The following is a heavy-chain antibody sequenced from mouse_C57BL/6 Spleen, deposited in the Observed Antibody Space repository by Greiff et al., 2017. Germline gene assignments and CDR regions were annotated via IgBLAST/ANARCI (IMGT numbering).Heavy chain of an antibody. CDR1: GYTFTDYN. D-gene: IGHD2-1*01. CDR2: INPNNGGT. CDR3: ARNYYGNSTAWCAY. Sequence: ELQLQQSGPELVKPGASVKIPCKASGYTFTDYNMDWVKQSHGKSLEWIGDINPNNGGTIYNQKFKGKATLTVDKSSSTAYMELRSLTSEDTAGYYCARNYYGNSTAWCAYWGQGTLVTVSA. V-gene: IGHV1-18*01. J-gene: IGHJ3*01.